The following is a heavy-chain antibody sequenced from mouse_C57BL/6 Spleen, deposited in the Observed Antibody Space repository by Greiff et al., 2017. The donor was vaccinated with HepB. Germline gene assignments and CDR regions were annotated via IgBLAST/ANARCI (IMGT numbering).Heavy chain of an antibody. CDR1: GFTFSDYG. J-gene: IGHJ4*01. D-gene: IGHD4-1*01. CDR3: AKKSGLLGSYAMDY. Sequence: EVQLVESGGGLVKPGGSLKLSCAASGFTFSDYGMHWVRQAPEKGLEWVAYISSGSSTIYYADTVKGRFTISRDNAKNNLFLQMTSLRSEDTAMYYCAKKSGLLGSYAMDYWGQGTSVTVSS. V-gene: IGHV5-17*01. CDR2: ISSGSSTI.